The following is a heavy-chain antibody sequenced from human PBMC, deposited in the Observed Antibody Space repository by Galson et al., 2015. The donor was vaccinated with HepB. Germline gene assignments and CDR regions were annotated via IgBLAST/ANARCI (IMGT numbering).Heavy chain of an antibody. D-gene: IGHD5-24*01. J-gene: IGHJ3*02. Sequence: SLRLSCAASGFTFSSYAMHWVRQAPGKGLEYVSAISSNGGSTYYADSVKGRFTISRDNSKNTLYLQMSSLRAEDTAVYYCVKDRDGYNYRAGGAFDIWGQGTMVTVSS. CDR1: GFTFSSYA. V-gene: IGHV3-64D*06. CDR2: ISSNGGST. CDR3: VKDRDGYNYRAGGAFDI.